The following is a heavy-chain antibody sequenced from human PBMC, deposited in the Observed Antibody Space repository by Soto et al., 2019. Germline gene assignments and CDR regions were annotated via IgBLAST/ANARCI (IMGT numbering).Heavy chain of an antibody. J-gene: IGHJ6*02. Sequence: PGGSLRLSCTASGFTFSQYCLNWVRQAPGKGLEWVAFIRSSSTTEYADSVRGRFTIYRDNAKNSLYLQMNSLRAEDTAVYYCGRADSGYAHGYYYYGMDVWGQGTLVTVSS. CDR2: IRSSSTT. CDR3: GRADSGYAHGYYYYGMDV. V-gene: IGHV3-48*04. CDR1: GFTFSQYC. D-gene: IGHD5-12*01.